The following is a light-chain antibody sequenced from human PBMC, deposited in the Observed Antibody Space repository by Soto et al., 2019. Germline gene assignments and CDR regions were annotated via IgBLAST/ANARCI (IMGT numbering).Light chain of an antibody. J-gene: IGKJ4*01. V-gene: IGKV3-11*01. CDR3: QQRSNWLT. CDR2: GAS. CDR1: QSVSTY. Sequence: EIVFTQSPATLSLSHGERATLSCRASQSVSTYLAWYQQRPGQAPRLLIYGASTRATGIPARFSGSGSGTDFTLTISSLEPEDFAVYYCQQRSNWLTFGGGTKVDVK.